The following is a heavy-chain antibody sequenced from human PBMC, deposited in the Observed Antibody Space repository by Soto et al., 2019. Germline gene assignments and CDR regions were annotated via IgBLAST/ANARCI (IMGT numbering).Heavy chain of an antibody. CDR1: GWSFSGYY. D-gene: IGHD3-9*01. CDR3: AGETSDYDFLAAPTTFDF. J-gene: IGHJ3*01. V-gene: IGHV4-34*01. CDR2: INHSGST. Sequence: PSETLSLTCAFSGWSFSGYYWNWVRQPPGKGLEWIGEINHSGSTDYNPSLMGRVTISVDTSRKQISLTLTSVTAADTAVYYCAGETSDYDFLAAPTTFDFWGQGTMVTVSS.